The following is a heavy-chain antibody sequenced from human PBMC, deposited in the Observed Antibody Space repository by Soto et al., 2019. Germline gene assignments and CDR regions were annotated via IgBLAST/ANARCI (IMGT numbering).Heavy chain of an antibody. J-gene: IGHJ4*02. V-gene: IGHV3-66*04. CDR3: ASHSHKDY. CDR2: VYSVGST. Sequence: EVQLVESGGGLVQPGGSLRLSCAASGFSVSSNYVSWVRQAPGKGLEWVSVVYSVGSTYYADSVKGRFTSSRDSSKNTLYLQMSSLRAEDTAVDYCASHSHKDYWGQGALVTVSS. CDR1: GFSVSSNY.